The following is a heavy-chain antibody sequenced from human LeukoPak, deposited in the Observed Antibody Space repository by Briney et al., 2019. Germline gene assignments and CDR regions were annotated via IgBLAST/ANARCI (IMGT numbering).Heavy chain of an antibody. V-gene: IGHV4-4*02. CDR1: GFTFSSYGM. CDR2: IYHSGST. J-gene: IGHJ3*02. CDR3: ARDIGSSGYLDHDDAFDI. Sequence: PGGSLRLSCAASGFTFSSYGMSWVRQAPGKGLEWIGEIYHSGSTNYNPSLKSRVTISVDKSKNQFSLKLSSVTAADTAVYYCARDIGSSGYLDHDDAFDIWGQGTMVTVSS. D-gene: IGHD3-22*01.